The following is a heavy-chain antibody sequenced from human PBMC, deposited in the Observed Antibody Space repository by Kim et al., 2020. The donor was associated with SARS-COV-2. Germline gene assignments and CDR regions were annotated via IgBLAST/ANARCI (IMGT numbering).Heavy chain of an antibody. CDR3: GRDLTGRSDY. V-gene: IGHV3-74*01. J-gene: IGHJ4*02. CDR2: ISDDGRTT. D-gene: IGHD1-26*01. Sequence: GGSLRLSCEGSGFIFRSFWFHWVRQVPGKGLVWVARISDDGRTTDYADSVKGRFTISRDDARNTLFLYMNSLRSDDTAVYYCGRDLTGRSDYWGQGTLVT. CDR1: GFIFRSFW.